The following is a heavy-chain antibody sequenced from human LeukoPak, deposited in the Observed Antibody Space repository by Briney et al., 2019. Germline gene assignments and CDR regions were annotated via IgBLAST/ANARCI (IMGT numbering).Heavy chain of an antibody. Sequence: ASVKVSCRASGYTFTGYYMHWVRQAPGQGLEWMGWINPNSGGTNYAQKFQGRVTMTRDTSISTAYMELSRLRSDDTAVYYCARTPRAAPDTHDNWFDPWGQGTLVTVSS. CDR1: GYTFTGYY. CDR2: INPNSGGT. J-gene: IGHJ5*02. D-gene: IGHD5-18*01. CDR3: ARTPRAAPDTHDNWFDP. V-gene: IGHV1-2*02.